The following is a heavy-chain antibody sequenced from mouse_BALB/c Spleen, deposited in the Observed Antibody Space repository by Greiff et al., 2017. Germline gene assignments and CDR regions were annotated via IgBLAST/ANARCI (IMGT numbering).Heavy chain of an antibody. CDR1: GFTFSDYG. Sequence: DVKLVESGGGLVQPGGSRKLSCAASGFTFSDYGMAWVRQAPGKGPEWVAFISNLAYSIYYADTVTGRFTISRENAKNTLYLEMSSLRSEDTAMYYCARESGYYYAMDYWGQGTSVTVSS. CDR2: ISNLAYSI. CDR3: ARESGYYYAMDY. V-gene: IGHV5-15*02. J-gene: IGHJ4*01. D-gene: IGHD4-1*01.